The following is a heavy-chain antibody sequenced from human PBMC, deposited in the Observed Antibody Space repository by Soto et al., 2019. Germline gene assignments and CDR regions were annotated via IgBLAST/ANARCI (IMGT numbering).Heavy chain of an antibody. Sequence: EVQLVESGGGLVQPGGSLRLSCAASGFTFSSYWMHWVRQAPGKGLVWVSRINSDGSSTSYADSVKGRFTISRDNAKNTLDLQMNSLRAEDTAGYDCAVAVAGPTAIGYWGQGTLVTVSS. CDR2: INSDGSST. CDR3: AVAVAGPTAIGY. D-gene: IGHD6-19*01. V-gene: IGHV3-74*01. CDR1: GFTFSSYW. J-gene: IGHJ4*02.